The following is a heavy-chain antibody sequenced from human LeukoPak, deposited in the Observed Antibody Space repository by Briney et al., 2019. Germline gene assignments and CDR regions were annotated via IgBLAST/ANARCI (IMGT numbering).Heavy chain of an antibody. D-gene: IGHD1-14*01. J-gene: IGHJ6*02. CDR1: GYTFTSYY. CDR2: INPSGGST. Sequence: ASVTVSCTASGYTFTSYYMHWVRQAPGQGLEWMGIINPSGGSTSYAQKFQGRVTMTRDTSTSTVYMELSSLRSEDTAVYYCARALRNRVDYYYGMDVWGQGTTVTVSS. CDR3: ARALRNRVDYYYGMDV. V-gene: IGHV1-46*01.